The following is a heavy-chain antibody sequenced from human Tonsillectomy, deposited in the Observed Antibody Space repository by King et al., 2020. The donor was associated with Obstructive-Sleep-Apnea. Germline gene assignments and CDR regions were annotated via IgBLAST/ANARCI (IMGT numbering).Heavy chain of an antibody. CDR2: ISSSSSYI. V-gene: IGHV3-21*01. CDR1: GFRFSSYN. Sequence: VQLVESGGGLVKRGGSLRLSCAASGFRFSSYNMNWVRQAPGKGLEWVSSISSSSSYIYYADSVKGRFTISRDNAKNSLYLQMNSLRAEDTAVYYCARDFGFGTSWFIAGGHWFDPWGQGTLVTVSS. D-gene: IGHD6-13*01. CDR3: ARDFGFGTSWFIAGGHWFDP. J-gene: IGHJ5*02.